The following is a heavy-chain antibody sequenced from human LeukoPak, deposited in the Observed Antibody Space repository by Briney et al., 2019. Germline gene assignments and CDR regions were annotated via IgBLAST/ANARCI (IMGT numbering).Heavy chain of an antibody. V-gene: IGHV4-4*07. CDR3: ARGQRMDV. CDR1: GGSITSYY. Sequence: SETLSLTCAVSGGSITSYYWTWIRQPAGKGLEWIGRIYTSGNTNYNPSLKSRVTMSLDTSKNQLSLKLSSVTAADTAVYYCARGQRMDVWGQGTTATVSS. D-gene: IGHD5-24*01. J-gene: IGHJ6*02. CDR2: IYTSGNT.